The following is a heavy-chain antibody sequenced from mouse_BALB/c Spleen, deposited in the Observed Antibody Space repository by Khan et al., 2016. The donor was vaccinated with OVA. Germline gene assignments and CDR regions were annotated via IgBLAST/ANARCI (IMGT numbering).Heavy chain of an antibody. Sequence: IQLVQSGPELVKPGASVKMSCKASGYTFTSYVMHWVKQKPGLGLEWIGYIYPFNDDTKYNEKFKGKATLTSDKSSSTAYMELSGLTSEDSAVYYCAPVGTNYVSFAYWGQGTLVTVSA. J-gene: IGHJ3*01. V-gene: IGHV1S136*01. CDR3: APVGTNYVSFAY. CDR2: IYPFNDDT. CDR1: GYTFTSYV. D-gene: IGHD2-1*01.